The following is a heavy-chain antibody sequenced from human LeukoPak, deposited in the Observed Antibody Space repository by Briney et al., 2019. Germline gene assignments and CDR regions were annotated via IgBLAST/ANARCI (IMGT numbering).Heavy chain of an antibody. CDR2: IYYTGST. CDR1: GGSISSGDYY. CDR3: AALLGYCSSTGCYSTFDY. D-gene: IGHD2-2*01. J-gene: IGHJ4*02. Sequence: SQTLSFTCTVSGGSISSGDYYWSWIRQPPGKGLEWFGYIYYTGSTYYNPSLKSRITISLDTSKNQFSLKLSSVTAADTAVYYCAALLGYCSSTGCYSTFDYWGQGTLVTVSS. V-gene: IGHV4-30-4*08.